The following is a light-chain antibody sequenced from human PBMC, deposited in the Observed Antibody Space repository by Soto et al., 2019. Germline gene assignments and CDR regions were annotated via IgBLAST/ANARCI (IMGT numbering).Light chain of an antibody. J-gene: IGKJ3*01. CDR2: AAT. Sequence: DIQMSQTPSSLSASVGDRVTITCRASQSISSYLNWYQQKPGKAPKLLIYAATSLQSGVPSRFSGSGSGTAFTLTLSSLQPGDFATYYCQQSYSTPRTFGPGNKVDI. V-gene: IGKV1-39*01. CDR1: QSISSY. CDR3: QQSYSTPRT.